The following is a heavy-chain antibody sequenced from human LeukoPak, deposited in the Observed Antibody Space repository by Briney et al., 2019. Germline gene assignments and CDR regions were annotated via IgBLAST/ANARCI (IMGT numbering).Heavy chain of an antibody. V-gene: IGHV4-30-4*08. CDR1: GGSISSGDYY. CDR3: ARDRGYCSSTSCYNWFDP. D-gene: IGHD2-2*01. Sequence: PSQTLSLTCTVSGGSISSGDYYWSWIRQPPRKGLEWIGYIYYSGRTYYHPSLKSRVTISLDTSKNQFSLKLSSVTAADTAVYYCARDRGYCSSTSCYNWFDPWGQGTLVTVSS. CDR2: IYYSGRT. J-gene: IGHJ5*02.